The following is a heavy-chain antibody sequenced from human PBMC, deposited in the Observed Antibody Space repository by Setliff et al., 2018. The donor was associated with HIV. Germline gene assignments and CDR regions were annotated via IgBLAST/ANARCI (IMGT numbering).Heavy chain of an antibody. J-gene: IGHJ6*02. V-gene: IGHV1-2*02. Sequence: ASVKVSCKASGYTFTGYYMHWVRQAPGQGLEWMGWINPNSGGTNYAQKFQGRVTMTRDTSISTACMELSRLRSDDTAVYYCARNSSGWYYSNYYYYGMDVWGQGTTVTVSS. CDR2: INPNSGGT. CDR1: GYTFTGYY. D-gene: IGHD6-19*01. CDR3: ARNSSGWYYSNYYYYGMDV.